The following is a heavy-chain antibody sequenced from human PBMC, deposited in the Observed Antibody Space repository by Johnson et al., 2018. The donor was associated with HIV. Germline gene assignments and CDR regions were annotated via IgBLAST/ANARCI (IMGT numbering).Heavy chain of an antibody. CDR1: GFTFINYW. CDR2: MNADGKST. D-gene: IGHD6-13*01. CDR3: AREQELIGERAFDI. V-gene: IGHV3-74*01. Sequence: VQLVESGGGLVQPGGSLRLSCAASGFTFINYWMNWVRQAPGKGLVWVSRMNADGKSTTYADSVKGRFTISRDNAKNTLYLQMNSLRAEDTAVYYCAREQELIGERAFDIWGQGTMVTVSS. J-gene: IGHJ3*02.